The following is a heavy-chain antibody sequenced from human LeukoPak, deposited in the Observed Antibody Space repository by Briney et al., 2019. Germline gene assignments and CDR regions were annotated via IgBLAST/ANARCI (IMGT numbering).Heavy chain of an antibody. D-gene: IGHD4-23*01. Sequence: SETLSLTCTVSGGSISSYYWSWIRQPPGKGLEWIGYIYYSGSTNYNPSLKSRVTISVDTSKNQFSLKLSSVTAADTAVFYWARTREGNSGRTHYYSYCMDVWGKGTTVTVSS. CDR2: IYYSGST. V-gene: IGHV4-59*01. CDR3: ARTREGNSGRTHYYSYCMDV. CDR1: GGSISSYY. J-gene: IGHJ6*03.